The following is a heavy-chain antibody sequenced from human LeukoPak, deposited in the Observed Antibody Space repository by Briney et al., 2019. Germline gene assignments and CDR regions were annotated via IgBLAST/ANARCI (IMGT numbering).Heavy chain of an antibody. J-gene: IGHJ5*02. CDR2: IKEDRGRE. CDR1: GLIVSNHW. V-gene: IGHV3-7*03. Sequence: PGGSLRLSCVASGLIVSNHWMSWVRQAPGKGLEWVANIKEDRGREYYMDSVKGRFTISKDSAKNSLYLQMNSLRVEDTAMYYCASLDTAKQPLANHWDQGTLVTVSS. CDR3: ASLDTAKQPLANH. D-gene: IGHD5-18*01.